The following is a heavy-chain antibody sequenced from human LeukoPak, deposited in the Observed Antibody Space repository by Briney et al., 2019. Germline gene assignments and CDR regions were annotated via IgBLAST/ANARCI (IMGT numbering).Heavy chain of an antibody. V-gene: IGHV4-59*08. D-gene: IGHD3-22*01. CDR1: GGSISSYY. CDR3: ARSPRYYYDSSGYYNNWFDP. CDR2: IYYSGST. J-gene: IGHJ5*02. Sequence: SETLSLTCTDSGGSISSYYWSWIRQPPGKGLEWIGYIYYSGSTNYNPSLKSRVTISADTTKNQFSLKLSSVTAADTAVYYCARSPRYYYDSSGYYNNWFDPLGQGTLVSVSS.